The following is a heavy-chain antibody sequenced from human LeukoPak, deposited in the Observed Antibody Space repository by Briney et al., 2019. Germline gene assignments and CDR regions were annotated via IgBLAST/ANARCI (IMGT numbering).Heavy chain of an antibody. V-gene: IGHV3-7*01. D-gene: IGHD3-16*02. CDR1: GFTFSSYW. CDR3: ARAGEYYVWGSYRPDY. CDR2: IKQDGSGK. Sequence: PGGSLRLSCAASGFTFSSYWMSWVRQAPGKGLEWVANIKQDGSGKYYVDSVKGRFTISRDNAKNSLYLQMNSLRAEDTAVYYCARAGEYYVWGSYRPDYWGQGTLVTVSS. J-gene: IGHJ4*02.